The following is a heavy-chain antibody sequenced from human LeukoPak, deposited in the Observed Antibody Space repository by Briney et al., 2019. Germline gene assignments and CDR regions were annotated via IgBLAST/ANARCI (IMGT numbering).Heavy chain of an antibody. V-gene: IGHV3-23*01. CDR1: GFTFSTY. Sequence: GGSLRLSCAASGFTFSTYWSWVRQAPGEGLEWVSAISGGGGSTNYADSVKGRFTISRDNSKNTLYLEMNSLRAEDTAVYYCASAYRGKYHYYDYWGQRTLVTVSS. CDR2: ISGGGGST. CDR3: ASAYRGKYHYYDY. D-gene: IGHD1-26*01. J-gene: IGHJ4*02.